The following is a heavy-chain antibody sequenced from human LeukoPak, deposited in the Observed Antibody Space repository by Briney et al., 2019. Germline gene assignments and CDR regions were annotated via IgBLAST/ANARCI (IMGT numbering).Heavy chain of an antibody. V-gene: IGHV3-48*01. J-gene: IGHJ3*01. CDR3: ARDYGANAFDV. CDR1: GFTFSTFS. Sequence: GGSLRLSCAASGFTFSTFSMNWVRQSPGKGLEWISYISTSSSTIYYADSVKGRFTISRDNANNSLFLQMNSLRAEDTAVYYCARDYGANAFDVWGQGTVVTVSS. D-gene: IGHD4-17*01. CDR2: ISTSSSTI.